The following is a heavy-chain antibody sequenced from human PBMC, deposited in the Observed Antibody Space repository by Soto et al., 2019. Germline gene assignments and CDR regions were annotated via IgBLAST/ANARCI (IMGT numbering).Heavy chain of an antibody. J-gene: IGHJ4*02. Sequence: EVQLLESGGGLVQGGESLRLSCPASGFTFSNYPMSWVRQVPGKGLEWVSSIRASGGSKYYADSVRGRFTISRDNSKNTQYLQMNILRAEDTAVYDCAKNNLFGAGTKDYWGQGTLATVSS. CDR2: IRASGGSK. D-gene: IGHD3-10*01. CDR1: GFTFSNYP. CDR3: AKNNLFGAGTKDY. V-gene: IGHV3-23*01.